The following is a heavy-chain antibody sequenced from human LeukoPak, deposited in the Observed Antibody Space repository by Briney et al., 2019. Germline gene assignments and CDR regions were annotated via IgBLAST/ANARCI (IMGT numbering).Heavy chain of an antibody. J-gene: IGHJ4*02. CDR1: GIIVGNNY. V-gene: IGHV3-53*01. CDR2: IYNGGSI. Sequence: PGGSLRLSCVASGIIVGNNYMTWVRQAPGKGLEWVSVIYNGGSIYYGDSVKGRFTISADNSRNMVYLQMNGLRAEDTAVYYCARTGGGNSGPFDYWGQGTLVTVS. CDR3: ARTGGGNSGPFDY. D-gene: IGHD4-23*01.